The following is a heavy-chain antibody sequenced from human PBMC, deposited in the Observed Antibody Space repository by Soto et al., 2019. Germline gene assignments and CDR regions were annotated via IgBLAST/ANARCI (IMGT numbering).Heavy chain of an antibody. D-gene: IGHD3-3*02. CDR1: GGTFSTSA. J-gene: IGHJ6*02. Sequence: QVQLMQSGAEVKKPGSSVKVSCKASGGTFSTSAISWVRQAPGEGLEWVGGIMPVFVTPDYAQKFQGRVTISADESTTTAYLELTRLTTDDTAVYYCARDKDRQQLGGNYYYILDVWGQGTAITVSS. V-gene: IGHV1-69*12. CDR2: IMPVFVTP. CDR3: ARDKDRQQLGGNYYYILDV.